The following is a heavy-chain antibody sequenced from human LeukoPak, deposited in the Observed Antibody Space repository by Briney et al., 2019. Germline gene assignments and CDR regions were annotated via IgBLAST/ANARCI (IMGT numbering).Heavy chain of an antibody. CDR3: ARKACYGVCHYFDF. D-gene: IGHD2-8*01. CDR2: INTKNGNT. J-gene: IGHJ4*02. V-gene: IGHV1-18*01. CDR1: GYSFTSYG. Sequence: AAVKLSCKASGYSFTSYGISWVRQPPGQGLEWMGWINTKNGNTNYAQEVQGRVTVPTDTSTSTAYMELTTLRSDDTAVYYCARKACYGVCHYFDFWGPGAKLTVSS.